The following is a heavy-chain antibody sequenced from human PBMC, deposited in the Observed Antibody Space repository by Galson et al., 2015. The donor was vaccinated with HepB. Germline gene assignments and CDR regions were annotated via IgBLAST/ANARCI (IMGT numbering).Heavy chain of an antibody. D-gene: IGHD1-1*01. J-gene: IGHJ5*01. CDR2: IIPMYGMT. CDR3: ARDFAAGTSLGFDS. CDR1: GTAFSRFS. V-gene: IGHV1-69*13. Sequence: SVKVSCKASGTAFSRFSLNWVRQAPGQGLEWMGRIIPMYGMTNYARKFQGRLTITADESRNTAFIELSSLRSEDTAIYYCARDFAAGTSLGFDSWGQGTLVTVSS.